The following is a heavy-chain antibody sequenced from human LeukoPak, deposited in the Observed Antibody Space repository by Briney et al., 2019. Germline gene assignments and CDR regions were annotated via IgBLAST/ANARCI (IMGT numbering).Heavy chain of an antibody. CDR3: ARLTPHYYGSGSYYSLPDY. J-gene: IGHJ4*02. CDR2: IYPGDSDT. V-gene: IGHV5-51*01. CDR1: GYSFTSYW. D-gene: IGHD3-10*01. Sequence: GESLKISCKGSGYSFTSYWIGWVRQMPGKGLEWMGIIYPGDSDTRYSPSFQGQVTISADKSISTAYLQWSSLKASDTAMYYCARLTPHYYGSGSYYSLPDYWGQGTPVTVSS.